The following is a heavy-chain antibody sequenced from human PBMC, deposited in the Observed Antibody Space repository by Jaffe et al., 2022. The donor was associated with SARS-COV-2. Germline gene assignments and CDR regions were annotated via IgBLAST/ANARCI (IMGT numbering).Heavy chain of an antibody. V-gene: IGHV4-38-2*02. Sequence: QVQLQESGPGLVKPSETLSLTCTVSGYSISGGYYWGWIRQPPGKGLEWIGNIFDSGTTYYNPSLKSRVTISVATSKKQFSLKLSSVTAADTAVYYCARVLGAFSACDIWGQGTMVTVSS. J-gene: IGHJ3*02. D-gene: IGHD3-16*01. CDR1: GYSISGGYY. CDR3: ARVLGAFSACDI. CDR2: IFDSGTT.